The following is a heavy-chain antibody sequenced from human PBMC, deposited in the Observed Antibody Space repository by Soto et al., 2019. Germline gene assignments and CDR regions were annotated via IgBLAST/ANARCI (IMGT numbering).Heavy chain of an antibody. J-gene: IGHJ6*02. Sequence: QVQLQESGPGLVKPSQTLSLTCTVSGGSISSGYYYWSWIRQPPGKGLEWIGYIYYSGSTYYNPSLKSRVTISVDTSKNQFSRKLSSVTAADTAVYYCASRTVTYYYCSGMDVWGQGTTVTVSS. D-gene: IGHD4-17*01. V-gene: IGHV4-30-4*01. CDR2: IYYSGST. CDR3: ASRTVTYYYCSGMDV. CDR1: GGSISSGYYY.